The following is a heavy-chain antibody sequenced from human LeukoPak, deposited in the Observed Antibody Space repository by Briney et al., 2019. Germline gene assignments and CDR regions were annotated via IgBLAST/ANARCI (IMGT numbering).Heavy chain of an antibody. CDR2: ISYDGSNK. CDR3: ARDYRGYSYGYTDY. J-gene: IGHJ4*02. CDR1: GFTFSSYA. Sequence: GRSLRLSCAASGFTFSSYAMHWVRQAPGKGLEWVAVISYDGSNKYYADSVKGRFTISRDNSKNTLYLQMYSLRAEDTAVHYCARDYRGYSYGYTDYWGQGTLVTVSS. V-gene: IGHV3-30-3*01. D-gene: IGHD5-18*01.